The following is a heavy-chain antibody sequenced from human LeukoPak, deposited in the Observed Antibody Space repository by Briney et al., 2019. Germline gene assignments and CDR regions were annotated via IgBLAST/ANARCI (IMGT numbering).Heavy chain of an antibody. J-gene: IGHJ4*02. D-gene: IGHD2-2*01. V-gene: IGHV3-53*01. CDR3: ARGYCSSTSCLNYFDY. CDR2: IYSGGST. Sequence: GGSLRLSCAASGFTVSSNYMSWVRQAPGKGLEWVSVIYSGGSTYYADSVKGRFTISRDNSKNTLYLQMNSLRAEDTAVYYCARGYCSSTSCLNYFDYWGQGTLVTVSS. CDR1: GFTVSSNY.